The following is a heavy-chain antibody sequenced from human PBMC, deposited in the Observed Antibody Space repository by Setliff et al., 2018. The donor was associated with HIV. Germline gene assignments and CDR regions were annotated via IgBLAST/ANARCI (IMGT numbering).Heavy chain of an antibody. J-gene: IGHJ5*01. CDR1: GDSISSYY. Sequence: PSETLSLTCTVSGDSISSYYWSWIRQPPGKGLEWIGHIYTDGSTNFNPSLRSRVTISADTPKNQLSLKLTSVTAADTAVYYCAMLDTSDYFRNNWFDSWGQGTLVTVSS. D-gene: IGHD3-22*01. V-gene: IGHV4-4*08. CDR3: AMLDTSDYFRNNWFDS. CDR2: IYTDGST.